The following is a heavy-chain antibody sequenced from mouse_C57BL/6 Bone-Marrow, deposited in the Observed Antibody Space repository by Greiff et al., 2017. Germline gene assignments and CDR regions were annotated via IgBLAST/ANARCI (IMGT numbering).Heavy chain of an antibody. CDR2: IDPEDGET. CDR3: ARGGYGSSYDFDY. J-gene: IGHJ2*01. Sequence: DVKLVESGAELVKPGASVKLSCTASGFNIKDYYMHWVKQRTEQGLEWIGRIDPEDGETKYAPKFQGKATITADTSSNTAYLQRSSLTSEDTAVYYCARGGYGSSYDFDYWGQGTTLTVSS. D-gene: IGHD1-1*01. V-gene: IGHV14-2*01. CDR1: GFNIKDYY.